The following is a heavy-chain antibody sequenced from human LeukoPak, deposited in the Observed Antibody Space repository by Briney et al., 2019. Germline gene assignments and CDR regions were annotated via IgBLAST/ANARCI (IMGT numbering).Heavy chain of an antibody. V-gene: IGHV1-46*01. D-gene: IGHD1-26*01. CDR3: ARELRTRGVGANLGY. Sequence: ASVKVSCKASGYTFTSYYMHWVRQAPGQGLEWMGIINPSGGSTSYAQKFQGRVTMTRDTSTSTVYMELSSLRSGDTAVYYCARELRTRGVGANLGYWGQGTLVTVSS. CDR2: INPSGGST. J-gene: IGHJ4*02. CDR1: GYTFTSYY.